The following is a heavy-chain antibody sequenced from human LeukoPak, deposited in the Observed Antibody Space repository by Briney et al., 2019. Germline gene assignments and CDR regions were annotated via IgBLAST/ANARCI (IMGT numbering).Heavy chain of an antibody. CDR1: GGSFSGYY. J-gene: IGHJ4*02. CDR3: ARGGSPGMGGTYSYGIDY. D-gene: IGHD5-18*01. Sequence: PSETLSLTCAVYGGSFSGYYWSWIRQPPGKGLEWIGEINHSGSTNYNPSLKSRVTISVDTSKNQFSLKLSSVTAADTAVYYCARGGSPGMGGTYSYGIDYWGQGTLVTVSS. CDR2: INHSGST. V-gene: IGHV4-34*01.